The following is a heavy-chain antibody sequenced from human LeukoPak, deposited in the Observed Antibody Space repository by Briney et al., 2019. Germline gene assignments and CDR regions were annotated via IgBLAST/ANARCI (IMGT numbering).Heavy chain of an antibody. CDR1: GLTFSNYW. D-gene: IGHD3-22*01. Sequence: GGSLRLSCAASGLTFSNYWMSWVRQAPGKGLEWVANIKQDGSEKYYVDSVKGRFTISRDNAKNSLYLQMNSLRAEDTAVYYCARGAREHYYDSSGYYYFDYWGQGTLVTVSS. CDR2: IKQDGSEK. J-gene: IGHJ4*02. CDR3: ARGAREHYYDSSGYYYFDY. V-gene: IGHV3-7*01.